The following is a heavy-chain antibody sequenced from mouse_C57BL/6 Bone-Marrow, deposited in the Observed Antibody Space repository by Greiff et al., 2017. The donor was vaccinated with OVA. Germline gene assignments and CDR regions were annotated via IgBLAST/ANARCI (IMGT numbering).Heavy chain of an antibody. D-gene: IGHD2-5*01. Sequence: QVQLKESGPGLVQPSQSLSITCTVSGFSLTSYGVHWVRQSPGKGLEWLGVIWRGGSTDYNAAFMSRLSITKDNSKSQVFFKMNTLQADDTAIYYCAKSPYSNYDYAMDYWGQGTSVTVSS. CDR3: AKSPYSNYDYAMDY. J-gene: IGHJ4*01. CDR2: IWRGGST. V-gene: IGHV2-5*01. CDR1: GFSLTSYG.